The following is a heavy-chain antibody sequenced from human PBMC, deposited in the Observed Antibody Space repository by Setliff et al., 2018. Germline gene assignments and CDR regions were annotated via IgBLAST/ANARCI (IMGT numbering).Heavy chain of an antibody. CDR1: GGSISPYF. J-gene: IGHJ6*02. D-gene: IGHD5-18*01. Sequence: PSETLSLTCTVSGGSISPYFWSWVRQPPGKGLEWIGYIYHNGNTNFNPSLKTRVPMSVDTSKNQFALNLKSVTAADTAVYYCVRDRTAYSYGLDVWGQGTTVTSP. CDR2: IYHNGNT. V-gene: IGHV4-59*01. CDR3: VRDRTAYSYGLDV.